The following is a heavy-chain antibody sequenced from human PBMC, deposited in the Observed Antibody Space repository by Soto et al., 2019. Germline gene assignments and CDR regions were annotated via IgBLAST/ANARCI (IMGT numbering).Heavy chain of an antibody. V-gene: IGHV6-1*01. CDR3: ARDPEGSGWHRGYNWFDP. CDR2: TYYRSKWYN. CDR1: GDSVSSNSAA. Sequence: SQTLSLTCAISGDSVSSNSAAWNWIRQSPSRGLEWLGRTYYRSKWYNDYAVSVKSRITINPDTSKNQFSLQLNSVTPEDTAVYYCARDPEGSGWHRGYNWFDPWGQGTLVTVSS. D-gene: IGHD6-19*01. J-gene: IGHJ5*02.